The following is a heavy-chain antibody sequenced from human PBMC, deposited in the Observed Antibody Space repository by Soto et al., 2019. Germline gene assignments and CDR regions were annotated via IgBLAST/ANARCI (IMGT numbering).Heavy chain of an antibody. J-gene: IGHJ6*02. CDR2: IDPIDSYT. D-gene: IGHD2-2*01. Sequence: PGESLKISCKGSGYSFTSYWISWVRQMPGKGLEWMGRIDPIDSYTTYSPSFQGHVTISTDKSINTAYLQWSSLKASDTAMYYCARRYCSSATCPRNYYRMDVWGQGTTVTVSS. CDR3: ARRYCSSATCPRNYYRMDV. CDR1: GYSFTSYW. V-gene: IGHV5-10-1*01.